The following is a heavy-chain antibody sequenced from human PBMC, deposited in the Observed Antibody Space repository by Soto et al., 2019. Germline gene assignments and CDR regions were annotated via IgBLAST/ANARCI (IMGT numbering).Heavy chain of an antibody. J-gene: IGHJ4*02. CDR1: VCSIISIIYY. Sequence: SETLSLTCTFSVCSIISIIYYLCFIRQPPWKWLELIGSIYYSGSTYYNPSLKSRVTISVDKSKNQFSLKLSSVTSADTAVYYCARIGYYDFWSGYKFEYWGKGNMVNVSS. CDR2: IYYSGST. D-gene: IGHD3-3*01. CDR3: ARIGYYDFWSGYKFEY. V-gene: IGHV4-39*01.